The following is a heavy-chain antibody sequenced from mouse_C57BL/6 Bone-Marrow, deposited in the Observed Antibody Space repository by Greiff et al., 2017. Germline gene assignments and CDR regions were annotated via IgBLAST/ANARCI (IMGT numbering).Heavy chain of an antibody. Sequence: QVQLQQSGAELMKPGASVKLSCKATGYTFTGYWIEWVKQRPGHGLEWIGEILPGSGSTTYNEKFKGKATFTADTSSNTAYMQLSSLTTEDSAIYYCARGGIYYDYDPDYWGQGTTLTVSS. D-gene: IGHD2-4*01. CDR3: ARGGIYYDYDPDY. CDR1: GYTFTGYW. CDR2: ILPGSGST. V-gene: IGHV1-9*01. J-gene: IGHJ2*01.